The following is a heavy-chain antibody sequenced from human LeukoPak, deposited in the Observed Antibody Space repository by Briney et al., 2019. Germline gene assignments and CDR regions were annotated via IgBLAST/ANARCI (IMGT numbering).Heavy chain of an antibody. Sequence: SEPLSLTCTVSGGSISSYYCSWIRQPPWQGLASIGYIYYSGSTNYNPSLKSRVTISVDTSKNQFSLKLSSVTAADTAVYYCARLLRYSSSSTHFDYWGQGTLVTVSS. V-gene: IGHV4-59*08. CDR2: IYYSGST. D-gene: IGHD6-6*01. CDR1: GGSISSYY. J-gene: IGHJ4*02. CDR3: ARLLRYSSSSTHFDY.